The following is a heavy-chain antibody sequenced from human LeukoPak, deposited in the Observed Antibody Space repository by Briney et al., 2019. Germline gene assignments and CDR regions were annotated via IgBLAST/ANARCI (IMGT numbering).Heavy chain of an antibody. D-gene: IGHD5-24*01. Sequence: GGSLRLSCAASGFTFSTHWMHWARQAPGKGLEWVSRMNSDGSSSSYADSVKGRFTISRDNAKSTLYLQMNSLRAEDTAVYYCARGGDGSNIYWYFDLWGRGTLATVS. CDR2: MNSDGSSS. CDR3: ARGGDGSNIYWYFDL. J-gene: IGHJ2*01. CDR1: GFTFSTHW. V-gene: IGHV3-74*01.